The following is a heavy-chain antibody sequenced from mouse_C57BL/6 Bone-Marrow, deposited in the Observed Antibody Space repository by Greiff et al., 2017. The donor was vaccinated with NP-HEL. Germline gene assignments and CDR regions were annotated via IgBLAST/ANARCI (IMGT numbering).Heavy chain of an antibody. CDR3: ARGGLCWYFDV. J-gene: IGHJ1*03. Sequence: EVQLVESGGGLVKPGGSLKLSCAASGFTFSDYGMHWVRQAPEKGLEWVAYISSGSSTIYYADTVKGRFTISRDNAKNTLFLQMTSLRSEDTAMYYCARGGLCWYFDVWGTGTTVTVSS. V-gene: IGHV5-17*01. CDR1: GFTFSDYG. CDR2: ISSGSSTI. D-gene: IGHD2-4*01.